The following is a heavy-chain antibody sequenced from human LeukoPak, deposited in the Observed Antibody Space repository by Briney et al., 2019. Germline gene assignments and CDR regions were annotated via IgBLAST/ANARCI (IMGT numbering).Heavy chain of an antibody. Sequence: PGGSLRLSCAASGFTFSSYGMHWVRQAPGKGLEWVAVIWYDGSNKYYADSVKGRFTISRDNSKNTLYLQMNSLRAEDTAVYYCARELVILGDYDPLVHGMDVWGQGTTVTVSS. D-gene: IGHD4-17*01. CDR3: ARELVILGDYDPLVHGMDV. CDR2: IWYDGSNK. V-gene: IGHV3-33*01. J-gene: IGHJ6*02. CDR1: GFTFSSYG.